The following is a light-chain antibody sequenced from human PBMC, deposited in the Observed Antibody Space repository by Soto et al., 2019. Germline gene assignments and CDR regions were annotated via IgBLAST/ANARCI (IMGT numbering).Light chain of an antibody. CDR3: AAWDDRLNGVV. CDR1: SSNIGSNT. CDR2: SNN. J-gene: IGLJ2*01. Sequence: QSVLTQPPSASGTPGQRVTISCSGSSSNIGSNTVNWYQQLPGTAPKLLIYSNNQRPSGVPDRFSGSKSGTSASLAISGLKSADEADYYCAAWDDRLNGVVFGGGTKLTVL. V-gene: IGLV1-44*01.